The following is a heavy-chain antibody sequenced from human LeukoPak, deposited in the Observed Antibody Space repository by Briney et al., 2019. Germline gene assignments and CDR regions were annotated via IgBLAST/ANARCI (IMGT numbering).Heavy chain of an antibody. CDR3: ARDYYYRSGSYVDY. D-gene: IGHD3-10*01. J-gene: IGHJ4*02. CDR2: IWYDGSNK. V-gene: IGHV3-33*01. Sequence: GGSLRLSCAASGFTFSSYGMHWVRQAPGKGLEWVAVIWYDGSNKYYADSVKGRFTISRDNSKNTLYLQMNSLRAEDTAVYYCARDYYYRSGSYVDYWGQGTLVTVSS. CDR1: GFTFSSYG.